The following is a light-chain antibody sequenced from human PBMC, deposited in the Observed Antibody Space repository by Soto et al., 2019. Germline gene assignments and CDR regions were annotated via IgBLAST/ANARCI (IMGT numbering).Light chain of an antibody. CDR1: RSVSSY. CDR2: GGS. CDR3: QRHSKWTPIT. J-gene: IGKJ5*01. Sequence: EIWLTQSPATLSLSPGERATLSRRASRSVSSYLGCYQQKPGQAPRLLIYGGSNRATGIAARFSGSGSGTDFTLNISSLEPEDVAVYYCQRHSKWTPITFGQGTRLDI. V-gene: IGKV3-11*01.